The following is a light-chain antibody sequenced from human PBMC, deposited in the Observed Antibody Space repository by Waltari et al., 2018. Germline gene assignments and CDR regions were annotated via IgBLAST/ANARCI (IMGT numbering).Light chain of an antibody. CDR3: QQYYSYPLT. CDR2: TAS. V-gene: IGKV1-16*02. Sequence: DIQMTQSPLSLSASVGDRVTLTCRASQDISNYLAWFQQKPGKAPKSLIYTASTLHRGVPSKFSGSGFGTDFTLTISNLQPEDSATYFCQQYYSYPLTFGGGTQVEIK. CDR1: QDISNY. J-gene: IGKJ4*01.